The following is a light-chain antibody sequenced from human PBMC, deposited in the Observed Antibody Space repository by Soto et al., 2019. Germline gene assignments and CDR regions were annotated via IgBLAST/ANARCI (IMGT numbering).Light chain of an antibody. V-gene: IGLV2-14*01. J-gene: IGLJ1*01. Sequence: ALTQPASVSVTPGQSITISCTGTSSDVGGYNYVSWYQQHPGKAPKLMIYEVSNRPSGVSNRFSGSKSGNTASLTISGLQAEDEADYYCSSYTSSSTPYVFGTGTKVTVL. CDR1: SSDVGGYNY. CDR3: SSYTSSSTPYV. CDR2: EVS.